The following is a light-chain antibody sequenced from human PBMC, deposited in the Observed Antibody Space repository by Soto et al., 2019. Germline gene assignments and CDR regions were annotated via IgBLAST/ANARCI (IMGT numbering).Light chain of an antibody. Sequence: EIVMTQSPATLSVSPGERATLSCRASQSVSNNLTWYQQKPGQAPTLLIYGASTRATGIPARFSGSGSGTEFALTISSLQSEDFAIYFCQQYNKWPLTFGGGTKVDIK. J-gene: IGKJ4*01. CDR2: GAS. V-gene: IGKV3-15*01. CDR1: QSVSNN. CDR3: QQYNKWPLT.